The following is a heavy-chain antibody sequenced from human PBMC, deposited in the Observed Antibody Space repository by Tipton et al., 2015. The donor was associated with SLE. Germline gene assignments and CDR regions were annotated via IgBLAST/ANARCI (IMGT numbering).Heavy chain of an antibody. CDR3: ARGDSYGGVFDS. V-gene: IGHV4-61*02. J-gene: IGHJ4*02. D-gene: IGHD5-18*01. CDR1: GGSISSGSYY. Sequence: TLSLTCTVSGGSISSGSYYWSWIRQPAGKGLEWIGRIFTSGSTNYNPSLKSRVTMSVDTSKNQFSLKLSSVTAADTAVYYCARGDSYGGVFDSWGQGTLVTVSS. CDR2: IFTSGST.